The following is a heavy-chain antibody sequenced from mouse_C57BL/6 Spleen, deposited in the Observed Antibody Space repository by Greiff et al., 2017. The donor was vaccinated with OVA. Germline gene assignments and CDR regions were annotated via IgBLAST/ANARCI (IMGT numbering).Heavy chain of an antibody. Sequence: VQLQQSGAELVRPGTSVKVSCKASGYAFTNYLIEWVKQRPGQGLEWIGVINPGSGGTKYNEKFKGKATLTADKSSSTAYMQLSSLTSEDSAVYFCARDYDYFDYWGQGTTLTVSS. CDR1: GYAFTNYL. J-gene: IGHJ2*01. CDR3: ARDYDYFDY. CDR2: INPGSGGT. D-gene: IGHD2-4*01. V-gene: IGHV1-54*01.